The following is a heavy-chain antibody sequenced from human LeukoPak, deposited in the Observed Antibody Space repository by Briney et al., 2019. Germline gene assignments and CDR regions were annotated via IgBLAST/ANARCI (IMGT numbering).Heavy chain of an antibody. CDR2: ISSSSITI. D-gene: IGHD5-18*01. J-gene: IGHJ4*02. CDR1: GFTFSAYN. CDR3: ARGSGYGRPHFDS. Sequence: GGSLRLSCAASGFTFSAYNMNWVRQAPGKGLEWVSYISSSSITIYYADSVKGRFTISRDNAKNSLYLQMNSLRAEDTAVYYCARGSGYGRPHFDSWSQGTLVTVSS. V-gene: IGHV3-48*01.